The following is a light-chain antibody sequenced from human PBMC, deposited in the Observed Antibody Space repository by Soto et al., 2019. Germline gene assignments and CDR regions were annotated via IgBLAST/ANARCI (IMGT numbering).Light chain of an antibody. CDR2: AAS. CDR1: QSISNY. V-gene: IGKV1-39*01. CDR3: QQSYSTPRT. Sequence: DIQMTQSPSPLSASVGDRVTITCRASQSISNYLNWYQQKPGKAPKLLMYAASSLQSGVPSRFSGSGSGTEFTLTISSLKPEDFATYYCQQSYSTPRTFGQGTKVEIK. J-gene: IGKJ1*01.